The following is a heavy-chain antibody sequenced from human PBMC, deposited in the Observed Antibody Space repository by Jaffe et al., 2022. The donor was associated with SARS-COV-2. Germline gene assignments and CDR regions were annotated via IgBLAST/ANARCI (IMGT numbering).Heavy chain of an antibody. V-gene: IGHV7-4-1*02. CDR1: GYTFNTYN. J-gene: IGHJ5*01. Sequence: QVQLVQSGSELKRPGASVKVSCKASGYTFNTYNIIWVRQAPGQGLEWMGWINTNTGNPTYVQGFTGRFVFSLDTSVSTAYLQINSLKAEDTAVYYCARGYRGGNGNPWSWFDSWGQGTLVTVST. D-gene: IGHD2-8*01. CDR3: ARGYRGGNGNPWSWFDS. CDR2: INTNTGNP.